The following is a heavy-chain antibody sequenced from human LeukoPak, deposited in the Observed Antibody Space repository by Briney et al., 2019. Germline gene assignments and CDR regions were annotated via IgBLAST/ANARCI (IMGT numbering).Heavy chain of an antibody. CDR1: GFTFRDSA. CDR2: ISFSGDNT. V-gene: IGHV3-23*01. D-gene: IGHD3-16*02. CDR3: ARDIELST. J-gene: IGHJ3*01. Sequence: PGGSLRPSCAASGFTFRDSAMSWVRQAPGKGLEWVPLISFSGDNTYYTDSVRGRFTISRDNSKDTLYLQMNSLRAEDTAIYYCARDIELSTWGLGTMVAVSS.